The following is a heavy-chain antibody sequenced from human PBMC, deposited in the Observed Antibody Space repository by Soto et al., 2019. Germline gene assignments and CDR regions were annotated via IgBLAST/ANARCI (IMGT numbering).Heavy chain of an antibody. J-gene: IGHJ6*02. CDR1: GDSINNGFW. CDR3: ASSSGWWRLDV. D-gene: IGHD6-19*01. V-gene: IGHV4-4*02. CDR2: KHHSGST. Sequence: QVQLQESGPGLVKPSETLSLTCGVSGDSINNGFWWTWVRQPPGKGLEWIGEKHHSGSTNYNLSLQSRVSISLDKPQTQFSLNLSSVTAAAPTVYFCASSSGWWRLDVWGQGTTVTVSS.